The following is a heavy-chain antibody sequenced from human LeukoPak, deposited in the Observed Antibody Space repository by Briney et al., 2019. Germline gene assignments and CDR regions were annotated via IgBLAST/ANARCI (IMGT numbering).Heavy chain of an antibody. J-gene: IGHJ4*02. CDR1: GGSISGYY. CDR2: IYYSGST. CDR3: ARGRWNFGY. D-gene: IGHD4-23*01. Sequence: SETLSLTCAVSGGSISGYYWSWIRQPPGKGLQWIGYIYYSGSTNYNPSLKSRVTISVETSKNQFSLNLKSVTAADTAVYYCARGRWNFGYWGQGTLVTVSS. V-gene: IGHV4-59*01.